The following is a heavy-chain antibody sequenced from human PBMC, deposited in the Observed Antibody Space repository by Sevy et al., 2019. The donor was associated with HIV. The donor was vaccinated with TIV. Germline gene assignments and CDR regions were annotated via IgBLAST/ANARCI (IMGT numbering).Heavy chain of an antibody. D-gene: IGHD3-3*01. Sequence: GGSLRLSCAASGFNFRTYSMNWVRQAPGKGLEWLSSISDDSRYIYYSDSVKGRFTLSRANAKNLLFMQMNNLRVEDMGIYYCAIDFTIFGVVSGIDYLGQGNLVTVSS. CDR3: AIDFTIFGVVSGIDY. CDR2: ISDDSRYI. J-gene: IGHJ4*02. V-gene: IGHV3-21*04. CDR1: GFNFRTYS.